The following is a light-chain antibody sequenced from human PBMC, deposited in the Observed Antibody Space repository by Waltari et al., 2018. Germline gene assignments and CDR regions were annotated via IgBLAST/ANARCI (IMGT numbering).Light chain of an antibody. CDR1: SGSPSPTSY. Sequence: QTAVTQEPSLSVSPGGTVTLPCALSSGSPSPTSYSTWYQQTPGQAPRTLVYKANARSSGVPDRFSGSILGNTAALTITGAQADDESDYYCALYMGSGIWVFGGGTRLTVL. V-gene: IGLV8-61*01. CDR3: ALYMGSGIWV. CDR2: KAN. J-gene: IGLJ3*02.